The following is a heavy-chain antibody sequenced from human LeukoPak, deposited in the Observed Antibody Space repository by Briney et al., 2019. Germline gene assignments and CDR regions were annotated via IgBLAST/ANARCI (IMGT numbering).Heavy chain of an antibody. Sequence: PGRSLRLSCAASGFTFSSYGMHWVRQAPGKGLEWVAVIWYGGSNKYYADSVKGRFTISRDNSKNTLYLQMNSLRAEDTAVYYCARAPEYSGSRDAFDIWGQGTMVTVSS. CDR2: IWYGGSNK. V-gene: IGHV3-33*08. D-gene: IGHD1-26*01. CDR1: GFTFSSYG. CDR3: ARAPEYSGSRDAFDI. J-gene: IGHJ3*02.